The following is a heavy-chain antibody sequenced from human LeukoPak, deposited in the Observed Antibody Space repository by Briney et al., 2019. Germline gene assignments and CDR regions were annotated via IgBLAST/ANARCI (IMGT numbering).Heavy chain of an antibody. J-gene: IGHJ4*02. CDR2: ISLATGAP. CDR3: ARDLSGSYYY. CDR1: GYTFTNYG. V-gene: IGHV1-18*01. Sequence: GASVKVSCKASGYTFTNYGISWVRQAPGQGLEWVAWISLATGAPSYAQKFQGRVTMTEDTSTDTAYMELSSLRSEDTAVYYCARDLSGSYYYWGQGTLVTVSS. D-gene: IGHD1-26*01.